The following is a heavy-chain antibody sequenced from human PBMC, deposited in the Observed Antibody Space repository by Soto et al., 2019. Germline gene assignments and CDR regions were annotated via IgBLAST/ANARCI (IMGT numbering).Heavy chain of an antibody. CDR3: ARDTELPADLRDDFYYFGLDV. CDR1: GGSFSGNA. CDR2: VIPMFGTT. J-gene: IGHJ6*02. V-gene: IGHV1-69*01. D-gene: IGHD2-2*01. Sequence: QVQLVQSGAEVKKPGSSVKVSCKSSGGSFSGNAISWVRQAPGQGPEWMGGVIPMFGTTNFARKFQDRITITADESSSTAYMELSSLLSEDTAVYYCARDTELPADLRDDFYYFGLDVWGLGTTVTVSS.